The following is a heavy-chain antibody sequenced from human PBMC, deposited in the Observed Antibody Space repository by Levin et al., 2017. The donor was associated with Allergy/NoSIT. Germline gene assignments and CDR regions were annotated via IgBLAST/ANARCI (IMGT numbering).Heavy chain of an antibody. CDR3: ARVGYGSGSYYFGY. Sequence: LSLTCAASGFTFDDHGMSWVRPAPGKGLEWVSGINWNGGSTGYADPVKGRFTISRDNAKNSLYLQMNSLRAEDTALYYCARVGYGSGSYYFGYWGQGTLVTVSS. V-gene: IGHV3-20*04. D-gene: IGHD3-10*01. J-gene: IGHJ4*02. CDR2: INWNGGST. CDR1: GFTFDDHG.